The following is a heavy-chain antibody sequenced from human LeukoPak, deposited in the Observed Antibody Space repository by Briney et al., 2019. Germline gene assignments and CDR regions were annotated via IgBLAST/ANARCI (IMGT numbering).Heavy chain of an antibody. CDR2: IKTDGSQI. Sequence: GGSLRLSCAASGFTFSGSALHWVRQASGKGLEWVANIKTDGSQIYYVDSVKGRFTISRDNAKNSLYLQMNSLRAEDTAVYYCARDLNWETYWGQGTLVSVSS. V-gene: IGHV3-7*01. CDR1: GFTFSGSA. D-gene: IGHD7-27*01. CDR3: ARDLNWETY. J-gene: IGHJ4*02.